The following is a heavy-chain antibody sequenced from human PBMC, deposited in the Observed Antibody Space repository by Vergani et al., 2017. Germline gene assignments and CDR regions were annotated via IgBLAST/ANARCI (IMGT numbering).Heavy chain of an antibody. CDR1: GFTFDDYA. CDR2: ISWNSGSI. V-gene: IGHV3-9*01. Sequence: EVQLVESGGGLVQPGRSLRLSCAASGFTFDDYAMHWVRQAPGKGLEWVSGISWNSGSIGYADSVKGRFTISRDNAKNSLYLQMNRLRAEDTALYYCAKDLNSYCYRYYYGMDVWGQGTTVTVSS. CDR3: AKDLNSYCYRYYYGMDV. J-gene: IGHJ6*02. D-gene: IGHD5-18*01.